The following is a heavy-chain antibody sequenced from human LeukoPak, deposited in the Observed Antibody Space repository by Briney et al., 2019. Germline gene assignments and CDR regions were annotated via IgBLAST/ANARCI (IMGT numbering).Heavy chain of an antibody. Sequence: SETLSLTCAVSGGSISTRYYYWGWIRQPPGKGLEWIGTIHDSGSTYYSPSLKSQVTIPVDTSNNQFSLKLSSVTAGDTAVYYCASLYFYGSGSFPNYWGQGILVTVST. CDR2: IHDSGST. V-gene: IGHV4-39*01. D-gene: IGHD3-10*01. CDR1: GGSISTRYYY. CDR3: ASLYFYGSGSFPNY. J-gene: IGHJ4*02.